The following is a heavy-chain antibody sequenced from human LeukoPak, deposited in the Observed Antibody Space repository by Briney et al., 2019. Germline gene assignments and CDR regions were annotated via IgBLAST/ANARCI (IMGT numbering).Heavy chain of an antibody. CDR1: GFTFSSYG. V-gene: IGHV3-30*02. CDR3: AKAVAAAGTLDY. CDR2: IRYDGSNK. D-gene: IGHD6-13*01. J-gene: IGHJ4*02. Sequence: GGSLRLSCAASGFTFSSYGMHWVRQAPGKGLEWVVFIRYDGSNKYYADSVKGRFTISRDNSKNTLYLQMNSLRAEDTAVYYCAKAVAAAGTLDYWGQGTLVTVSS.